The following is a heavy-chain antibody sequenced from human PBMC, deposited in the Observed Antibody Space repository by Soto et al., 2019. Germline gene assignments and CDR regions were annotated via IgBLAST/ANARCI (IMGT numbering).Heavy chain of an antibody. D-gene: IGHD4-17*01. CDR1: GFTFSSYA. CDR3: AKASLGYGDYAPDY. Sequence: GGSLRFSCAASGFTFSSYAMSWVRQAPGKGLEWVSAISGSGGSTYYADSVKGRFTISRDNSKNTLYLQMNSLRAEDTAVYYCAKASLGYGDYAPDYWGQGTLVTVSS. J-gene: IGHJ4*02. V-gene: IGHV3-23*01. CDR2: ISGSGGST.